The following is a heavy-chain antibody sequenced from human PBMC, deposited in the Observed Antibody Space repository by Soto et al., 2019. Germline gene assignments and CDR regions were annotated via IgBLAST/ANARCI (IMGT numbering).Heavy chain of an antibody. V-gene: IGHV1-69*08. CDR3: ASGKSQMPQDRMGFYYYMDV. Sequence: QVQLVQSGAEVKKPGSSVRISCAASGATFNDYTFTWVRRAPGHGLEWMGRVIHLLDASNYAEKFQDRVTITADRTTITLYMELSGLQSEDSAIYYCASGKSQMPQDRMGFYYYMDVWGKGTTVTVSS. CDR2: VIHLLDAS. J-gene: IGHJ6*03. CDR1: GATFNDYT. D-gene: IGHD2-15*01.